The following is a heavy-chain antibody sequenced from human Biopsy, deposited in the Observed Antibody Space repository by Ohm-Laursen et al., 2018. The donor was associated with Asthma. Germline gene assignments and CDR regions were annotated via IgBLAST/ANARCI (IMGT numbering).Heavy chain of an antibody. Sequence: SVKVSCKASGGSFSNYAISWVRQAPGQGLEWMGGLIPVLGTPDHAQMFEGRVTVTADESTSTAYMELSSLSSEDTAVYYCARGYSGSDRIVYYYSGLEVWGQGTTVTVSS. CDR2: LIPVLGTP. CDR1: GGSFSNYA. V-gene: IGHV1-69*13. J-gene: IGHJ6*02. CDR3: ARGYSGSDRIVYYYSGLEV. D-gene: IGHD5-12*01.